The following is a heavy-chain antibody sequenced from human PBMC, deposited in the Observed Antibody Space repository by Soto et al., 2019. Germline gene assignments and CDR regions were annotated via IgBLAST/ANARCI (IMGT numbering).Heavy chain of an antibody. Sequence: GGSLRLSCGASGFTFSSYGMNWVRQTPGKGLEWVSSISSSSTYISYADSLKGRFTISRDNAKNSLYLHMSSLRADDTAVYFCARDPPVLAAGRHFDYWRQGILVTVSS. CDR2: ISSSSTYI. CDR3: ARDPPVLAAGRHFDY. CDR1: GFTFSSYG. V-gene: IGHV3-21*06. D-gene: IGHD3-10*02. J-gene: IGHJ4*02.